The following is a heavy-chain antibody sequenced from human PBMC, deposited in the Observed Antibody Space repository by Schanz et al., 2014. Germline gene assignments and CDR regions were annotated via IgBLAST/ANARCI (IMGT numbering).Heavy chain of an antibody. Sequence: QVQLVESGGGVVRPGRSLRLSCATSGFTFSRFGMHWVRQAPGKGPEWVALVWSDGNTKYYVDSVKGRFTISRDNSMNTLHLQMDGLRVEDTAVYYCARGREVVAKIFDVWGRGTLVTVSS. V-gene: IGHV3-33*01. CDR2: VWSDGNTK. D-gene: IGHD3-22*01. CDR3: ARGREVVAKIFDV. CDR1: GFTFSRFG. J-gene: IGHJ4*02.